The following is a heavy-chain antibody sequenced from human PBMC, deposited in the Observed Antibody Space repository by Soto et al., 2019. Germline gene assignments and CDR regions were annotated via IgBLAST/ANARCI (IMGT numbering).Heavy chain of an antibody. D-gene: IGHD3-10*01. CDR3: TYYCAHRMVRGGPAFDI. CDR2: IYPGDSDT. V-gene: IGHV5-51*01. J-gene: IGHJ3*02. CDR1: GYSFTSYW. Sequence: PGESLKISCKGSGYSFTSYWIGWVRRVPGKGLEWMGIIYPGDSDTRYSPSFQGQVTISADKSISTSKNQVVLTMTNMDPVDTATYYCAHRMVRGGPAFDIWGQGTMVTVSS.